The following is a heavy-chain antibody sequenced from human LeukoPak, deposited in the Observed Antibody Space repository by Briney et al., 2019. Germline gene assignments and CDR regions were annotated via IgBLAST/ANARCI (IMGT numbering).Heavy chain of an antibody. CDR2: VSYDGGSK. J-gene: IGHJ4*02. D-gene: IGHD4-17*01. CDR1: GFAFSSYA. CDR3: ARDLGDYDDY. Sequence: GRSLRLSCAASGFAFSSYAMHWVRQGPGKGLAWVALVSYDGGSKYYADSVKGRITISRDNAKNSLYLQMNSLRAEDTAVYYCARDLGDYDDYWGQGTLVTVSS. V-gene: IGHV3-30-3*01.